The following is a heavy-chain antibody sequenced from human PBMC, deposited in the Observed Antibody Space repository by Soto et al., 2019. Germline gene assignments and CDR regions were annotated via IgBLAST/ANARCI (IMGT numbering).Heavy chain of an antibody. J-gene: IGHJ4*02. CDR2: IYPGDSDT. CDR1: GYSFTSYW. V-gene: IGHV5-51*01. Sequence: HGESLKISCKGSGYSFTSYWIGWVRQMPGKGLGWMGIIYPGDSDTRYSPSFQGQVTISADKSISTAYLQWSSLKASDTAMYYCARAFAYYYDSSGYYYVNGPFDYWGQGTLVTVSS. D-gene: IGHD3-22*01. CDR3: ARAFAYYYDSSGYYYVNGPFDY.